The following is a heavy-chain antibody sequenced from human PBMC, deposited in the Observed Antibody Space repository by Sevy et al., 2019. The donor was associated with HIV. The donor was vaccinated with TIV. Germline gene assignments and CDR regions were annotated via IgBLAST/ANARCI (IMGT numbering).Heavy chain of an antibody. Sequence: GGSLRLSCAASGFTFSKYSMSWVRQPPGKGLEWVSTLSFGCGEINYADSVKGRFTISRDNSKSSVYLQMNNLRPEDMAVYYCAREGCTKPHDYWGQGTLVTGSS. CDR1: GFTFSKYS. J-gene: IGHJ4*02. V-gene: IGHV3-23*01. D-gene: IGHD2-8*01. CDR2: LSFGCGEI. CDR3: AREGCTKPHDY.